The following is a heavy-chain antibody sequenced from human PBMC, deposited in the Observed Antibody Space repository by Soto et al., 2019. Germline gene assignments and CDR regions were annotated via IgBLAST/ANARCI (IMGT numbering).Heavy chain of an antibody. D-gene: IGHD5-18*01. Sequence: GESLKISCKTSGYSFLNYWIGWVRQMPGKGLEWMGIIYPGDSDARYSPSFQGQVTVSADKSISTVYLQWSSLKASDTAMYYCARHIVDTSMTASFNYWGQGTQVTVSS. V-gene: IGHV5-51*01. J-gene: IGHJ4*02. CDR1: GYSFLNYW. CDR2: IYPGDSDA. CDR3: ARHIVDTSMTASFNY.